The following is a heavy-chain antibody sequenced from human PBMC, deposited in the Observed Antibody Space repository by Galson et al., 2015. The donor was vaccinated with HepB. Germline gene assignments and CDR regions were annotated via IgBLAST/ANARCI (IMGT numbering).Heavy chain of an antibody. CDR3: ATDFKGAALVPLEY. CDR2: ITPDLATP. CDR1: GGSFSTYI. D-gene: IGHD2-8*02. J-gene: IGHJ4*02. Sequence: SVKVSCKALGGSFSTYIINWVRLAPGRGLEWMGGITPDLATPHYAQKFQGRLTITADESTNTAYMELSSLRCEDTAVYYCATDFKGAALVPLEYWGQGTPVTVSS. V-gene: IGHV1-69*13.